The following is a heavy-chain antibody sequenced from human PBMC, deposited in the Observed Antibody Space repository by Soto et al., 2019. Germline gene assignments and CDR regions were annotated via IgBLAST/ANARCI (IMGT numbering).Heavy chain of an antibody. CDR1: GFTFTSPA. J-gene: IGHJ4*02. CDR3: AAEKTDYYDSSGYYKTFDY. D-gene: IGHD3-22*01. V-gene: IGHV1-58*01. Sequence: SVKVSCKASGFTFTSPAVQWVRQARGQRLEWIGWIVVGSGNTNYAQKFQERVTITRDMSTSTAYMELSSLGSEDTAVYYCAAEKTDYYDSSGYYKTFDYWGQGTLVTVSS. CDR2: IVVGSGNT.